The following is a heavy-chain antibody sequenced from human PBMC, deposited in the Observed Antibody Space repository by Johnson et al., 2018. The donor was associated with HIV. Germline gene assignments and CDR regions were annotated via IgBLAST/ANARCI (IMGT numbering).Heavy chain of an antibody. CDR2: IKSKTDGGTT. CDR1: GFTFDDYA. CDR3: TTDDEAFDI. V-gene: IGHV3-15*01. Sequence: VQLVESGGGLVQPGRSLRLSCAASGFTFDDYAMHWVRQAPGKGLEWVGRIKSKTDGGTTDYAAPVKGRFTISRDDSKNTLYLQMNSLKTEDTAVYYCTTDDEAFDIWGQGTMVTVSS. J-gene: IGHJ3*02.